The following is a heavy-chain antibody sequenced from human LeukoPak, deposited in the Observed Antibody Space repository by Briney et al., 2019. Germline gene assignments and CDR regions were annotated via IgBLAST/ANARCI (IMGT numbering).Heavy chain of an antibody. V-gene: IGHV4-59*01. CDR2: IHYTGST. J-gene: IGHJ4*02. D-gene: IGHD3-10*01. CDR3: ARGYYGSGSFFDY. Sequence: SETLSLTCTVSSGSISYFYWNWIRQPPGKGLEWIGYIHYTGSTNYNPSLRSRVTISVDTSKNQFSLKLSSVTAADTAVYYCARGYYGSGSFFDYWGQGTLVTVSS. CDR1: SGSISYFY.